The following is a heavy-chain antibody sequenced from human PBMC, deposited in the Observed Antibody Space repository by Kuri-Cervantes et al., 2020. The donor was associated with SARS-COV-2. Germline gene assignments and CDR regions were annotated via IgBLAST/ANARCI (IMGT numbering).Heavy chain of an antibody. V-gene: IGHV4-38-2*02. D-gene: IGHD2-2*01. J-gene: IGHJ4*02. CDR2: IYHSGST. CDR3: ARVGAYLGYCSSTSCYGPFDY. CDR1: GYSISSGYY. Sequence: SETLSLTCTVSGYSISSGYYWGWIRQPPGKGLEWIGSIYHSGSTYYNSSLKSRVTISVDTSKNQFSLKLSSVTAADTAVYYCARVGAYLGYCSSTSCYGPFDYWGQGTLVTVSS.